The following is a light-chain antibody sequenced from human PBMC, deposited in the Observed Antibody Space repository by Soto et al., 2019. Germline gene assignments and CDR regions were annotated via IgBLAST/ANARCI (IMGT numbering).Light chain of an antibody. V-gene: IGKV1-5*03. J-gene: IGKJ5*01. CDR3: QQSNTYPIT. CDR1: QSISNA. CDR2: KAS. Sequence: DIQMTQSPSTLSASVGDRVTITCRASQSISNALAWYQQKPGKAPKVLIYKASSIESGVPSRFSGSGSGTKFTLTISSLQPDDFATYCCQQSNTYPITFGQGTQLE.